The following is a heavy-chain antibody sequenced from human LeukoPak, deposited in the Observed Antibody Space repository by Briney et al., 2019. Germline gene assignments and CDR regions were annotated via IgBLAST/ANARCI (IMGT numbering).Heavy chain of an antibody. Sequence: SETLSLTCTVSGGSISSSRHYWGWIRQPRGKGLEWIGRIYYSGSTYYNPSLKSRVTISVDTSKNQFSLKLSSVTAADTAVYYCARLISDAFDIWGQGTMVTVSS. CDR3: ARLISDAFDI. CDR2: IYYSGST. J-gene: IGHJ3*02. CDR1: GGSISSSRHY. V-gene: IGHV4-39*01.